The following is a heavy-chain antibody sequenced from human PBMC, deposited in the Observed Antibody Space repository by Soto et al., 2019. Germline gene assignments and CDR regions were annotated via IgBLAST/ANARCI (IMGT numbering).Heavy chain of an antibody. CDR3: AKDNCISTSCYRLYNWFDP. CDR2: ISYGGSNK. Sequence: QVQLVESGGGVVQPGRSLRLSCAASGFTFSSYGMHWARQAPGKGLEWVAVISYGGSNKYYADSVKGRFTISRDNSKNTLYLQMNNLRAEDTPVYYCAKDNCISTSCYRLYNWFDPWGQGTLVTVSS. CDR1: GFTFSSYG. J-gene: IGHJ5*02. D-gene: IGHD2-2*01. V-gene: IGHV3-30*18.